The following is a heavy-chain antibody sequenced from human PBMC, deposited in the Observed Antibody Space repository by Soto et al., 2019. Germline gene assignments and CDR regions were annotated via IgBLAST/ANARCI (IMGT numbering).Heavy chain of an antibody. Sequence: GASVKVSCKASGYTFTGYYMHWVRQAPGQGLEWMGWINPNSGGTNYAQKFQGWVTITRDTSISTMYMELSRLRSDDTAVYYCAREISSSWLDYWGQGTLVTVSS. CDR1: GYTFTGYY. CDR3: AREISSSWLDY. CDR2: INPNSGGT. J-gene: IGHJ4*02. V-gene: IGHV1-2*04. D-gene: IGHD6-13*01.